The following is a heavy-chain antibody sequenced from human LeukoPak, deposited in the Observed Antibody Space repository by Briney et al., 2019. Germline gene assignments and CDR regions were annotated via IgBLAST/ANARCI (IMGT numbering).Heavy chain of an antibody. J-gene: IGHJ5*02. D-gene: IGHD3-22*01. V-gene: IGHV1-69*13. Sequence: SVKVSCKAPGGTFSSYAISWVRQAPGQGLEWMGGIIPIFGTADYAQKFQGRVTITADESTSTAYMELSSLRSEDTAVYYCARARRYYDSSGYPSMGDWFDPWGQGTLVTVSS. CDR2: IIPIFGTA. CDR1: GGTFSSYA. CDR3: ARARRYYDSSGYPSMGDWFDP.